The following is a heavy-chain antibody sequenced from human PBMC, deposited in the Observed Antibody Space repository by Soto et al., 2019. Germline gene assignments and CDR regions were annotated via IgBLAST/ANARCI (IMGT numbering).Heavy chain of an antibody. J-gene: IGHJ4*02. V-gene: IGHV1-69*13. CDR1: GGTFSSYA. CDR2: IIPIFGTA. Sequence: GASVKVSCEASGGTFSSYAISWVRQAPGQGLEWMGGIIPIFGTANYAQKCQGRVTITADESTSTAYMELSSLRSEDTAVYYCARGRATTRNDYWGQGTLVTVSS. CDR3: ARGRATTRNDY. D-gene: IGHD5-12*01.